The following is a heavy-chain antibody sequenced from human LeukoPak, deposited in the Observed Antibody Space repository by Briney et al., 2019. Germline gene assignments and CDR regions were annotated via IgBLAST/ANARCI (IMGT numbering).Heavy chain of an antibody. V-gene: IGHV4-4*02. CDR2: INHSGST. CDR3: ARGTIVGATKGEFDY. J-gene: IGHJ4*02. CDR1: GGSISSSDW. D-gene: IGHD1-26*01. Sequence: SGTLSLTCAVSGGSISSSDWWSWIRQPPGKGLEWIGEINHSGSTNYNPSLKSRVTISVDTSKNQFSLKLSSVTAADTAVYYCARGTIVGATKGEFDYWGQGTLVTVSS.